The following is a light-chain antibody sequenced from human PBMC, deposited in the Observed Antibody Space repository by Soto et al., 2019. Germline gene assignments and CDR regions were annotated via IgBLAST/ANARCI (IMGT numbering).Light chain of an antibody. J-gene: IGLJ2*01. CDR1: SSNIGAGYD. Sequence: QSVLTQPPSVSGAPGQRGTISCTGRSSNIGAGYDVHWYQQHPGTAPKLLIYGNSNRPSGFPDRFSGSKSGTSASLAITGFQAEDEADYYCQSYDSSLSVVFGGGTKVTVL. CDR3: QSYDSSLSVV. V-gene: IGLV1-40*01. CDR2: GNS.